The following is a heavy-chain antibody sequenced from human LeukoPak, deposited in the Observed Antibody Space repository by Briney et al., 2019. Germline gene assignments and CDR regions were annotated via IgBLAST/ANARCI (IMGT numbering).Heavy chain of an antibody. Sequence: GGSLRLSCAASGLTVSSTYMSWVRQTPGKGLEWVSVIYSGGSTYYADSVKGRFTISRHNSKNTLYLQMNSLRAEDTAVYYCARSREGDWFDPWGQGTLVTVSS. D-gene: IGHD1-26*01. CDR1: GLTVSSTY. J-gene: IGHJ5*02. CDR3: ARSREGDWFDP. CDR2: IYSGGST. V-gene: IGHV3-53*04.